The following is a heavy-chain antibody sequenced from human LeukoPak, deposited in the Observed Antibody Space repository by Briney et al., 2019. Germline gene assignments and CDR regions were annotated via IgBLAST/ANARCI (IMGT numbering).Heavy chain of an antibody. D-gene: IGHD6-6*01. Sequence: SETLSLTCAVYGGSFSGYYWSWIRQPPGKGREWIGDFSHSGRTSYNPSLKSRVTISVDTSKNQFSLKLTSVTAADTAVYYCTRGLYTSSSGGYYYFFMDVWGKGTTVTVSS. CDR1: GGSFSGYY. CDR2: FSHSGRT. V-gene: IGHV4-34*01. J-gene: IGHJ6*03. CDR3: TRGLYTSSSGGYYYFFMDV.